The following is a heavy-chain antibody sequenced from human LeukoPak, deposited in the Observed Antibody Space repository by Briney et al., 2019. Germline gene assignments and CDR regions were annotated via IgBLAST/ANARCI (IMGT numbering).Heavy chain of an antibody. CDR3: ARDGSSSWNAFDI. Sequence: SETLSLTCTVSGGSISSYYWGWIRQPPGKGLEWIGYIYYSGSTNYNPSLKSRVTISVDTSKNQFSLKLSSVTAADTAVYYCARDGSSSWNAFDIWGQGTMVTVSS. V-gene: IGHV4-59*01. CDR1: GGSISSYY. J-gene: IGHJ3*02. CDR2: IYYSGST. D-gene: IGHD6-6*01.